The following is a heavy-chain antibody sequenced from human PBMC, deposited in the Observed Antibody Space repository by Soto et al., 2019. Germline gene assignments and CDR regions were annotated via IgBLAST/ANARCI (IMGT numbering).Heavy chain of an antibody. D-gene: IGHD6-13*01. CDR2: INPNSGGT. J-gene: IGHJ6*02. CDR1: GYTFTGYY. CDR3: ARGDSSSWSYYGMDV. V-gene: IGHV1-2*04. Sequence: ASVKVSCKASGYTFTGYYMHWVRQAPGQGLEWMGWINPNSGGTNYAQKFQGWVTMTRDTSISTAYMELSRLRSDDTAVYYCARGDSSSWSYYGMDVWGQGTTVT.